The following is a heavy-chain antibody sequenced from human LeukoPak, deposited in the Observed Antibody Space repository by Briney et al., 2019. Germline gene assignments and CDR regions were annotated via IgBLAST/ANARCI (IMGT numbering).Heavy chain of an antibody. J-gene: IGHJ3*02. Sequence: GGSLRLSCAASGFTFSSYSMNWVRQAPGKGLEWVSSISSSSSYIYYADSVKGRFTISRDNAKNSLYLQMNSLRAEDTAVYYCTRHITIFPGGPHDAFDIWGQGTMVTVSS. D-gene: IGHD3-9*01. CDR2: ISSSSSYI. CDR1: GFTFSSYS. CDR3: TRHITIFPGGPHDAFDI. V-gene: IGHV3-21*01.